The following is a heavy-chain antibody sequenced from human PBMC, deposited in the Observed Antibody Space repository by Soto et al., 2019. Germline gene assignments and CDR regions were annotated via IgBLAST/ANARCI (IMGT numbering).Heavy chain of an antibody. CDR1: GFTFSSYA. CDR3: AKTKGYTAPAGTDDY. D-gene: IGHD6-13*01. Sequence: GGSLRLSCAASGFTFSSYAMSWVRQAPGKGLEWVSGISGNGDSTYYADSVKGQFTISRDNSKNTLFLQMNSLRAEDTAVYYCAKTKGYTAPAGTDDYWGQGTLVTVSS. J-gene: IGHJ4*02. V-gene: IGHV3-23*01. CDR2: ISGNGDST.